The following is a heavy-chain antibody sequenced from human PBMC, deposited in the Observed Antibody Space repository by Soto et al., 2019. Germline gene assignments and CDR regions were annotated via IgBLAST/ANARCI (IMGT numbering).Heavy chain of an antibody. D-gene: IGHD2-21*02. V-gene: IGHV3-23*01. Sequence: LRLSCAASGFTFSSYAMSWVRQAPGKGLEWVSAISGSGGSTYYADSVKGRFTISRDNSKNTLYLQMNSLRAEDTAVYYCAKGSTAISSNYFDYWGQGTLVTVSS. CDR2: ISGSGGST. CDR3: AKGSTAISSNYFDY. CDR1: GFTFSSYA. J-gene: IGHJ4*02.